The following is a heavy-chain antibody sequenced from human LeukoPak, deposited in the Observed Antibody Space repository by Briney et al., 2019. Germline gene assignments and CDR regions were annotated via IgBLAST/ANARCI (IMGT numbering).Heavy chain of an antibody. J-gene: IGHJ4*02. CDR2: ISGSGGST. V-gene: IGHV3-23*01. CDR1: GFTFSSYA. CDR3: AKDEVPYGSGSPDY. D-gene: IGHD3-10*01. Sequence: GGSLRLSCAASGFTFSSYAMSWVRQAPGKGLEWVSGISGSGGSTYYADSVKGRFTISRDNSKNTLYLQMNSLRAEDTAVYYCAKDEVPYGSGSPDYWGQGTLVTVSS.